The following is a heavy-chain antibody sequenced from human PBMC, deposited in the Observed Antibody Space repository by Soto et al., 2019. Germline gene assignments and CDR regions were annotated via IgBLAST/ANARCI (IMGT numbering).Heavy chain of an antibody. V-gene: IGHV1-46*01. J-gene: IGHJ6*02. CDR2: INPSGGST. CDR3: ARVLLGMDV. CDR1: GYTFTSCF. Sequence: QVQLVQSGAEVKKPGASVKVSCKASGYTFTSCFIHWVRQAPGQGLEWMGIINPSGGSTGYAEKFQGRVTMTRDTSTSTGYMELSSLRSDDTAVYYCARVLLGMDVWGQGTTVTVSS.